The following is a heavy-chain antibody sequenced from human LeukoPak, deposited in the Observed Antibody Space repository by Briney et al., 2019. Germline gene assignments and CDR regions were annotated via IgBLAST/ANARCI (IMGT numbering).Heavy chain of an antibody. CDR2: ISNDGGAK. D-gene: IGHD5-12*01. V-gene: IGHV3-30*14. Sequence: GGSLRLSCTASGFIFSSYAMHWVRQAPGKGLEWVAVISNDGGAKHYADSVKGRFTISRDSSKNTLHLQMNSLRAEDTAVYYCARDHGYAFDYWGQGTLVTVSS. CDR1: GFIFSSYA. CDR3: ARDHGYAFDY. J-gene: IGHJ4*02.